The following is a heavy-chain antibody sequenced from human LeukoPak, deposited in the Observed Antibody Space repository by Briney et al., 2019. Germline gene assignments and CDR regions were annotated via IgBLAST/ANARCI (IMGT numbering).Heavy chain of an antibody. CDR1: GYTFTGYY. Sequence: GASVKVSCKASGYTFTGYYMHWVRQAPGQGLEWMGWINPNSGGTNYAQKFQGRVTMTTDTSTSTAYMELRSLRSDDTAVYYCARDGAGRYSYGFDYWGQGTLVTVSS. CDR3: ARDGAGRYSYGFDY. CDR2: INPNSGGT. V-gene: IGHV1-2*02. D-gene: IGHD5-18*01. J-gene: IGHJ4*02.